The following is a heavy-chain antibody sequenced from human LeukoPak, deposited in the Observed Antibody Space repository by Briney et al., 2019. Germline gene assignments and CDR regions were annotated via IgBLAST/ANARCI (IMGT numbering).Heavy chain of an antibody. CDR3: ARGTYNTSPPDL. CDR2: IYYTGST. Sequence: PSETLSLTCTVSGVSIRSNYWSWVRQPPGKGLKWVGYIYYTGSTKYNPSLKSRVTISVDTSRSQFSLKLNSVTAADTAVYYCARGTYNTSPPDLWGQGTMVTVSS. D-gene: IGHD1-14*01. CDR1: GVSIRSNY. V-gene: IGHV4-59*01. J-gene: IGHJ3*01.